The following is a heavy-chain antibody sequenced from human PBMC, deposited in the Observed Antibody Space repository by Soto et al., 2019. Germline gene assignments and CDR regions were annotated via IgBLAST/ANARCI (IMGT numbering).Heavy chain of an antibody. J-gene: IGHJ4*02. V-gene: IGHV4-59*02. CDR3: ARVLLDHAIDY. Sequence: TXXTLSLTCTVSRGVVLSYYWICNRQPPGRGLEWIGXIYYSXSTNYNTSLKXXVTISVDXXKNQFSLKMCSVTAADTAVYYCARVLLDHAIDYWGQGTLVTVSS. CDR1: RGVVLSYY. D-gene: IGHD2-21*01. CDR2: IYYSXST.